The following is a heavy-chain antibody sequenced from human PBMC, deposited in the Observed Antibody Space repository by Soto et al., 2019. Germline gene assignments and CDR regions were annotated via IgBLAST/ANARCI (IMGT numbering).Heavy chain of an antibody. D-gene: IGHD3-16*01. V-gene: IGHV4-4*07. CDR2: IYTSGST. CDR1: GGSISSYY. CDR3: ARAGGETGSTRGWFDP. J-gene: IGHJ5*02. Sequence: QVQLQESGPGLVKPSETLSLTCTVSGGSISSYYWSWIRQPAGKGLEWIGRIYTSGSTNYNPSLKSRVTMSVDTSKNPSPLKLSCVTAADTAVYCCARAGGETGSTRGWFDPWGQGTLVTVSS.